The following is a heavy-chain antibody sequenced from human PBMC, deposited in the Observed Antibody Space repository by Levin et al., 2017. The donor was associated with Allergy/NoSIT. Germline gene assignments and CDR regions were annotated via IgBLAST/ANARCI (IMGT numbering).Heavy chain of an antibody. J-gene: IGHJ4*02. CDR3: VREASGLFRLRELDY. CDR2: IDARFVT. D-gene: IGHD1-26*01. V-gene: IGHV3-13*01. Sequence: GESLKISCAASGFTFSNHDMHWVRQRTGEGLEWVSAIDARFVTYYADSVEGRFTISRENAKNSLYLQMNSLRVGDTAVYHCVREASGLFRLRELDYWGQGILVTVSS. CDR1: GFTFSNHD.